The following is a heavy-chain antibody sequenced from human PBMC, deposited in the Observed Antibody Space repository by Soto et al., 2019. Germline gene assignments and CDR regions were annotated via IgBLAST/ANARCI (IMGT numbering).Heavy chain of an antibody. CDR1: GFIFSNYG. Sequence: GGSLRLSCAASGFIFSNYGMCWVRQAPGKGQEWVSIIGDSGDNTYYADSVRGRYTISRDNSKNTLYLQMSRLRAEHTAVNYWAKHPSGYRRPGDCWGQGTLVTVS. CDR2: IGDSGDNT. V-gene: IGHV3-23*01. CDR3: AKHPSGYRRPGDC. J-gene: IGHJ4*02. D-gene: IGHD3-22*01.